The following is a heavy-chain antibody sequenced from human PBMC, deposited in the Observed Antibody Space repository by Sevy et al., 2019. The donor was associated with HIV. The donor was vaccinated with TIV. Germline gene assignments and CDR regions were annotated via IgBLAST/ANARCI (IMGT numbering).Heavy chain of an antibody. CDR1: GFTFSSYA. D-gene: IGHD3-22*01. J-gene: IGHJ4*02. CDR3: ANFVTTYYYDSSGEPYFDY. Sequence: GGSLRLSCAASGFTFSSYAMSWVRQAPGKGLEWVSAISGSGGSTYYADSVKGRFTISRDNSKNTLYLQMNSLRAEETAVYYCANFVTTYYYDSSGEPYFDYWGQGTLVTVSS. CDR2: ISGSGGST. V-gene: IGHV3-23*01.